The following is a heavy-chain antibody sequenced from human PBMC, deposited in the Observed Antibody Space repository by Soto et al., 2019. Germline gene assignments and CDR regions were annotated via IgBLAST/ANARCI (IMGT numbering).Heavy chain of an antibody. CDR3: ASTDYNDSSGYSY. D-gene: IGHD3-22*01. CDR2: IYHSGST. J-gene: IGHJ4*02. CDR1: GGSISSGGYS. Sequence: SETLSLTCAVSGGSISSGGYSWSWIRQPPGKGLEWIGYIYHSGSTYYNPSLKSRVTISVDRSKNQFSLKLSSVTAADTAVYYCASTDYNDSSGYSYWAQGTLVTVSS. V-gene: IGHV4-30-2*01.